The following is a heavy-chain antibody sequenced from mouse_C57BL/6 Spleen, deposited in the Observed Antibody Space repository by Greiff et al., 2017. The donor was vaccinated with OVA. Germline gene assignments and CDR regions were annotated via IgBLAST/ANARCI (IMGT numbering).Heavy chain of an antibody. Sequence: EVKLVESGPELVKPGASVKISCKASGYSFTDYNMNWVKQSNGKSLEWIGVIYPIYGTTSYNQKFKGKATLTVDQSSSTAYMQLNSLTSEDSAVYYCANYYGSSSAFAYWGQGTLVTVSA. D-gene: IGHD1-1*01. CDR2: IYPIYGTT. J-gene: IGHJ3*01. CDR3: ANYYGSSSAFAY. V-gene: IGHV1-39*01. CDR1: GYSFTDYN.